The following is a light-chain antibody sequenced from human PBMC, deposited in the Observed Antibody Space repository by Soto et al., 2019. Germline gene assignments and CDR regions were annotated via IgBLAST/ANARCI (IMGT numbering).Light chain of an antibody. CDR1: QSLDSN. CDR3: QQYFNWWT. J-gene: IGKJ1*01. V-gene: IGKV3-15*01. Sequence: IVMTQSPATLSVFPGERATLSCRASQSLDSNLAWYHQKPGQAPRLLIYGASSRVTGIPARFSGSGSGTDFTLTISSLQSEDFAVYHCQQYFNWWTFGQGTKVDIK. CDR2: GAS.